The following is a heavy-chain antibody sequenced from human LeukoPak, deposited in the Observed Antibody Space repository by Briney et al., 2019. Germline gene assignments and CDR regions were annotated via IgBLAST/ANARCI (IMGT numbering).Heavy chain of an antibody. J-gene: IGHJ4*02. Sequence: ASVKVSCKASGYTFTSYGISWVRQAPGQGLEWMGWISAYNGNTNYAQKLQGRVTMTTDTSTSTAYMELRSLRSDATAVYFCARDATVTNFDYWGQGTLVTVSS. CDR2: ISAYNGNT. CDR3: ARDATVTNFDY. V-gene: IGHV1-18*04. CDR1: GYTFTSYG. D-gene: IGHD4-17*01.